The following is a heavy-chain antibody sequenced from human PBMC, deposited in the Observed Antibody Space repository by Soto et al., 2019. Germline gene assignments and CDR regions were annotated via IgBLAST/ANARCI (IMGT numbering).Heavy chain of an antibody. CDR3: ARGGGKGLPIDY. Sequence: QVQLVESGGGVVQPGRSLRLSCAASGFTFSSYAMHWVRQAPGKGLEWVAVISYDGSNKYYADSVKGRFTISRDNSKNTLYLQMNSLRAEDTAVYYCARGGGKGLPIDYWGQGTLVTVSS. CDR1: GFTFSSYA. V-gene: IGHV3-30-3*01. CDR2: ISYDGSNK. J-gene: IGHJ4*02. D-gene: IGHD1-26*01.